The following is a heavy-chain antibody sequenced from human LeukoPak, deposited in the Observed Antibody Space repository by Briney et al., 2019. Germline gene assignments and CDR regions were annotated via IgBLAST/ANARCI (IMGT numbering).Heavy chain of an antibody. CDR3: ARDLGSEYSSSSGGFWFDP. CDR1: GFTFSSYS. V-gene: IGHV3-21*01. CDR2: ISSSSSYI. D-gene: IGHD6-6*01. J-gene: IGHJ5*02. Sequence: GGSLRLSCAASGFTFSSYSMNWVRQAPGKGLEWVSSISSSSSYIYYADSVKGRFTISRDNAKNSLYLQMNSLRAEDTAVYYCARDLGSEYSSSSGGFWFDPWGQGTLVTVSS.